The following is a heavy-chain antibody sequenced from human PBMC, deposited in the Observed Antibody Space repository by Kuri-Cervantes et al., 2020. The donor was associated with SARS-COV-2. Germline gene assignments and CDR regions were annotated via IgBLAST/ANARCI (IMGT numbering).Heavy chain of an antibody. J-gene: IGHJ6*02. D-gene: IGHD3-16*01. CDR3: ARDPGVWGSYTNYYGMDV. Sequence: GSLRLSCAVYGGSFSGYYWSWIRQPPGKGLEWIGEIYHSGSTNYNPSLKSRVTISVDTSKNQFSLKLSSVTAADTAVYYCARDPGVWGSYTNYYGMDVWGQGTTVTVSS. CDR1: GGSFSGYY. CDR2: IYHSGST. V-gene: IGHV4-34*01.